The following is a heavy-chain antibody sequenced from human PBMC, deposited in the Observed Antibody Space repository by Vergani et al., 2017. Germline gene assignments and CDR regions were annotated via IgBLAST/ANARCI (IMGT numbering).Heavy chain of an antibody. CDR2: INAGNGNT. Sequence: QVQLVQSGAEVKKPGASVKVSCKASGYTFTSYAMHWVRQAPGQRLEWMGWINAGNGNTKYSQKSQGRVTITRDTSASTAYMELSSLRSEDTAVYYCARARYSSSWYYFDYWGQGTLVTVSS. D-gene: IGHD6-13*01. V-gene: IGHV1-3*01. CDR1: GYTFTSYA. CDR3: ARARYSSSWYYFDY. J-gene: IGHJ4*02.